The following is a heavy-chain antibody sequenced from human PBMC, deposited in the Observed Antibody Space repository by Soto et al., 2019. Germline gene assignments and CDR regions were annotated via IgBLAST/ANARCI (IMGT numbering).Heavy chain of an antibody. CDR3: ANPSLGYCSGGSCPPDAFDI. V-gene: IGHV3-23*01. D-gene: IGHD2-15*01. Sequence: GGSLRLSCAASGFTFSSYAMSWVRQAPGKGLEWVSTISGSGGSTYYADSVKGRFTISRDNSKNTLYLQMNSLRAEDTAVYYCANPSLGYCSGGSCPPDAFDIWGQGTMVTVSS. CDR1: GFTFSSYA. J-gene: IGHJ3*02. CDR2: ISGSGGST.